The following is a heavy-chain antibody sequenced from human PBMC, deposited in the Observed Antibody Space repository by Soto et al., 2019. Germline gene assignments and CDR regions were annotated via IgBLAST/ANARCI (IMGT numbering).Heavy chain of an antibody. D-gene: IGHD5-12*01. CDR1: GFSLSTSGMC. CDR2: IDWDDDK. V-gene: IGHV2-70*11. Sequence: SGPTLVNPTQTLTLTCTFSGFSLSTSGMCVSWIRQPPGKALEWLARIDWDDDKYYSTSLKTRLTISKDTSKNQVVLTMTNMDPVDTATYYCARSRDGYNELDYWGQGTLVPVSS. CDR3: ARSRDGYNELDY. J-gene: IGHJ4*02.